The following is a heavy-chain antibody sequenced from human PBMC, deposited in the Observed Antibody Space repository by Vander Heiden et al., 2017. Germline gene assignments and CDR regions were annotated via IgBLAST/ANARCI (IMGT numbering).Heavy chain of an antibody. CDR1: GFTFSSYA. CDR3: AKEYYGWWRGTGSGMDV. D-gene: IGHD3-10*01. Sequence: EVQLLESGGGLVQPGGSLRLSCAASGFTFSSYAMSWVRQAPGKGLEWVSAISGSGGSTYYADSVKGRFTISRDNSKNTLYLQMNSLRAEDKAVYYCAKEYYGWWRGTGSGMDVWGQGNTVTVSS. J-gene: IGHJ6*02. CDR2: ISGSGGST. V-gene: IGHV3-23*01.